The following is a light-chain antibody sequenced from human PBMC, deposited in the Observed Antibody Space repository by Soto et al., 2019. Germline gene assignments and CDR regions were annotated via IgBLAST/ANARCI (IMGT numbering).Light chain of an antibody. Sequence: DIQITQSPSTLSASVGDRVTITCRASQSISSWLAWYQQKPGKAPKLLIYDASSLESGVPSRFSGSGSGTEFTLTISSLQPDDFETYYCQHYNSYSEAFGQGTKVDIK. V-gene: IGKV1-5*01. CDR1: QSISSW. CDR2: DAS. CDR3: QHYNSYSEA. J-gene: IGKJ1*01.